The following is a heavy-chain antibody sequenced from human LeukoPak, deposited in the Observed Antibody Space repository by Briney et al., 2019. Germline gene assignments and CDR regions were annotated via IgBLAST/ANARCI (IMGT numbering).Heavy chain of an antibody. CDR2: IYYGGST. CDR1: GGSISSYY. CDR3: ARAGEDVVVPAAPHYGMDV. D-gene: IGHD2-2*01. J-gene: IGHJ6*02. Sequence: SETLSLTCTVSGGSISSYYWSWIRQPPGKGLEWIGYIYYGGSTNYNPSLKSRVTISVDTSKNQFSLKLSSVTAADTAVYYCARAGEDVVVPAAPHYGMDVWGQGTTVTVSS. V-gene: IGHV4-59*01.